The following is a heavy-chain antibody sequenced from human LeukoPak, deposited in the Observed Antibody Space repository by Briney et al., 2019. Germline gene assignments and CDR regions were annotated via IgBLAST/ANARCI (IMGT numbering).Heavy chain of an antibody. CDR3: ARDRRRMVAQNWFDP. V-gene: IGHV4-39*07. CDR1: GGSISSSSYY. D-gene: IGHD4/OR15-4a*01. CDR2: IYYSGST. Sequence: ASETLSLTCTVSGGSISSSSYYWGWIRQPPGKGLEWIGSIYYSGSTYYNPSLKSRVTISVDTSKNQFSLKLSSVTAADTAVYYCARDRRRMVAQNWFDPWGQGTLVTVSS. J-gene: IGHJ5*02.